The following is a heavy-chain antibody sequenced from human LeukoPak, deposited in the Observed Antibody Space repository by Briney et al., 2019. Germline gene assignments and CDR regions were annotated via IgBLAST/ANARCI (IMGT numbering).Heavy chain of an antibody. CDR3: ARGVVYPAWSGPHWSDY. CDR1: GFTFSNYW. CDR2: IKQDGSEK. V-gene: IGHV3-7*01. Sequence: PGGSLRLSCAASGFTFSNYWMSWVRQAPGKGLEWVANIKQDGSEKYYVDSVKGRFTISRDNAKNSLYLQMNSLRAEDTAVYYCARGVVYPAWSGPHWSDYWGQGALVTVSS. J-gene: IGHJ4*02. D-gene: IGHD3-3*01.